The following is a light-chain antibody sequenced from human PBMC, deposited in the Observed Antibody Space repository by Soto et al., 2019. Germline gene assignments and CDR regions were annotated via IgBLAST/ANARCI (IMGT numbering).Light chain of an antibody. V-gene: IGKV3-15*01. CDR3: QHYNTWPM. CDR1: QGVVTH. CDR2: GAS. J-gene: IGKJ1*01. Sequence: EVVMTQSPATLSVSPGDSATLSCRASQGVVTHLAWYQHKPGQPPRLLIYGASTRATGVPARFSGSGSGTDFPLTISSLQSEDFAVYYCQHYNTWPMFGQGTKVEI.